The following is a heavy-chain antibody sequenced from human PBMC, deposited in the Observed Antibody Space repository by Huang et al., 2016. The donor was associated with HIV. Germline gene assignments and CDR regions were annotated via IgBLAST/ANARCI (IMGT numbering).Heavy chain of an antibody. D-gene: IGHD6-19*01. CDR3: ARLTSGWYQDY. J-gene: IGHJ4*02. CDR1: GYIFSNYD. Sequence: QVQLVQSGPEVKKPGASVKVSCQTSGYIFSNYDINWVRQAPGQGLQWMGWLNTNSGKTSYGQNFPGRVTLTRGTSTGAAYMVLNSLTSQDTAVYYCARLTSGWYQDYWGQGTLVTVSS. CDR2: LNTNSGKT. V-gene: IGHV1-8*01.